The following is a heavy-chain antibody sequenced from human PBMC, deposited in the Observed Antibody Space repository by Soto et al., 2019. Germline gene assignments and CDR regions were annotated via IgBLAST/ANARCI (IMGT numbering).Heavy chain of an antibody. Sequence: QVQLQESGPGLVKPSQTLSLTCTVSGASISNHGYSWSWIRQPPVKGLEWVGSRNNRDDTYYNPALKSRVTISSDTSKNQFTLRLISVTAADTALYFWARGGSGWKALNGFESWGQGTLVTVSS. D-gene: IGHD6-19*01. J-gene: IGHJ5*01. CDR3: ARGGSGWKALNGFES. CDR2: RNNRDDT. CDR1: GASISNHGYS. V-gene: IGHV4-31*03.